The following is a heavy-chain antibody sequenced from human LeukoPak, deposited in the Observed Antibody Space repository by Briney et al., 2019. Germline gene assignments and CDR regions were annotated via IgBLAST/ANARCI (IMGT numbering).Heavy chain of an antibody. Sequence: SETLSLTCTVSGGSINSGSFYWGWIRQPPGKGLKWIGLNSYSGNSYYNPSLKSRVTISVDTSKNQFSLHLSSVTAADTATYFCARRGITYSTSFFAFWGQGTLVTVSS. V-gene: IGHV4-39*01. CDR3: ARRGITYSTSFFAF. D-gene: IGHD2/OR15-2a*01. CDR1: GGSINSGSFY. CDR2: NSYSGNS. J-gene: IGHJ4*02.